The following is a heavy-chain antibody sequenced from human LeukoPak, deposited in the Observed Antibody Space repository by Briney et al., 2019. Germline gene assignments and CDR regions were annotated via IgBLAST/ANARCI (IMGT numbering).Heavy chain of an antibody. V-gene: IGHV3-21*01. CDR1: GFTFDDYA. D-gene: IGHD3-3*01. CDR2: ISSSSSYI. Sequence: AGGSLRLSCAASGFTFDDYAMHWVRQAPGKGLEWVSSISSSSSYIYYADSVKGRFTISRDNAKNSLYLQMNSLRAEDTAVYYCARGEWAAEFDYWGQGTLVTVSS. J-gene: IGHJ4*02. CDR3: ARGEWAAEFDY.